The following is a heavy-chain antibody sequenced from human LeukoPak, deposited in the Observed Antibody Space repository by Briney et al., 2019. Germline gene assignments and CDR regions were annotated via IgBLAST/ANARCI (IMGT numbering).Heavy chain of an antibody. CDR3: ARDRTASWYGGEDY. Sequence: ASVKVSCKASGYTFTAYYIHWVRQAPRHGLEWMGWINPNGGDTDYSQKFQGRVTMTRDTSISTTYMELSRLASDDTAIYYCARDRTASWYGGEDYWGQGTLVTVSS. CDR1: GYTFTAYY. V-gene: IGHV1-2*02. CDR2: INPNGGDT. D-gene: IGHD6-13*01. J-gene: IGHJ4*02.